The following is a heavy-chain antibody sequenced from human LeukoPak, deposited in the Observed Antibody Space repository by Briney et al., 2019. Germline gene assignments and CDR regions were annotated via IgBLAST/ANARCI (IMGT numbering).Heavy chain of an antibody. CDR1: GFTVSSNY. Sequence: QTGGSLRLSCAASGFTVSSNYLSWARQGPGKGLDWVSSIYTDGNTYYADSVKGRFTISRDNSKNTLYLQMNSLRAEDTAVYYCARRFPVAMGNVWAHWGQGTLVTVSS. CDR3: ARRFPVAMGNVWAH. V-gene: IGHV3-66*04. D-gene: IGHD2-2*01. J-gene: IGHJ4*02. CDR2: IYTDGNT.